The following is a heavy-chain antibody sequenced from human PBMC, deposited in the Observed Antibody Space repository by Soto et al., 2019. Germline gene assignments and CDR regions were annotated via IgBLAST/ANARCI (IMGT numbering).Heavy chain of an antibody. CDR1: GFTFSSHW. V-gene: IGHV3-23*01. J-gene: IGHJ4*02. Sequence: GGSLRLSCAGSGFTFSSHWMSWGRQAPGKGLEWVSAISGSGGSTYYADSVKGRFTISRDNSKNTLYLQMNSLRAEDTAVYYCASSPAAIAFDYWGQGTLVTVS. D-gene: IGHD2-2*01. CDR2: ISGSGGST. CDR3: ASSPAAIAFDY.